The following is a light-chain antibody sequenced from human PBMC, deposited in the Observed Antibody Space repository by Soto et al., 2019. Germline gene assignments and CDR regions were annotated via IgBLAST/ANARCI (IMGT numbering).Light chain of an antibody. Sequence: EVVLTQSPGTLSLSPGERATLSCRAGQSVSSNYLAWYQQKFGQAPRLLIYGASSRATGIPDRFSGSGSGTHFTLTISRLEPEDFAVYYCQQYGSSPQTFGQGTKVEIK. CDR2: GAS. V-gene: IGKV3-20*01. J-gene: IGKJ1*01. CDR3: QQYGSSPQT. CDR1: QSVSSNY.